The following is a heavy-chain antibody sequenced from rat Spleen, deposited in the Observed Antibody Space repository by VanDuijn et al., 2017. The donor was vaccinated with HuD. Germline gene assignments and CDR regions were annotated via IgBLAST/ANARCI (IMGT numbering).Heavy chain of an antibody. CDR1: GFTFSDYY. J-gene: IGHJ4*01. D-gene: IGHD1-9*01. CDR3: ARGTMGITTGGMDA. V-gene: IGHV5S23*01. Sequence: EVQLVESGGGLAQPGRSLKLSCAASGFTFSDYYMAWVRQAPKKGLEWVASISTGGGNTYYRDSVKGRFTISRDNAKSTLYLQMDSLRSEDTATYYCARGTMGITTGGMDAWGQGASVTVSS. CDR2: ISTGGGNT.